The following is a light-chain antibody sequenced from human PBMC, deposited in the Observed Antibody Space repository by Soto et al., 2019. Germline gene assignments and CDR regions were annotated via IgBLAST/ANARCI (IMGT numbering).Light chain of an antibody. Sequence: DIVMTQSPDSLAVSLGERATINCKSSQSVLYSPNNKNYLAWYQQKPGQPPKLLIYWASTRDSGVPNRFSGSASGTHFTLTIRSLQAEVLAFYYCQHYPSPPQTFGQGTKVEIK. CDR1: QSVLYSPNNKNY. J-gene: IGKJ1*01. CDR3: QHYPSPPQT. CDR2: WAS. V-gene: IGKV4-1*01.